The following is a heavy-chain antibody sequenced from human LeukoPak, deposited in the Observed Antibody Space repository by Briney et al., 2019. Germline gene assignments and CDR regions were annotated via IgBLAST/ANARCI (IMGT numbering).Heavy chain of an antibody. J-gene: IGHJ3*02. D-gene: IGHD6-13*01. V-gene: IGHV3-53*01. Sequence: GGSLRLSCAASGFTVSSNYMSWVRQAPGKGLEWVSVIYSGGTTYYADSVKGRFTISRDNSKNTLYLQMNSLRAEDTAVYYCAGWPSSSWYKVAAFGIWGQGTMVTVSS. CDR1: GFTVSSNY. CDR3: AGWPSSSWYKVAAFGI. CDR2: IYSGGTT.